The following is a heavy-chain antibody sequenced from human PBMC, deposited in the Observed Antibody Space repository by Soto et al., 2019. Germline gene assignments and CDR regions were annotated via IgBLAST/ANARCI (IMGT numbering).Heavy chain of an antibody. CDR1: GFTFDNYA. D-gene: IGHD2-2*01. Sequence: GGSLRLSCAASGFTFDNYAMNWVRQSPGKGLEWVSAISYSGGSTYYADSVKGRFTISRDNSKNTLYLQMTSLRAEDTALYYCAKDRARGYCTSSGCYGDYYYYMDVWGKGTTVTVSS. J-gene: IGHJ6*03. CDR3: AKDRARGYCTSSGCYGDYYYYMDV. CDR2: ISYSGGST. V-gene: IGHV3-23*01.